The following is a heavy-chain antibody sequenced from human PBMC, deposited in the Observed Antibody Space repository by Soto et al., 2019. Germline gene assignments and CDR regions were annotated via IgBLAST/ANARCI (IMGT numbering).Heavy chain of an antibody. V-gene: IGHV4-31*03. J-gene: IGHJ4*02. CDR3: ALRLGDPGRLYFAD. D-gene: IGHD3-16*01. CDR1: GGSISSGGYY. CDR2: IFYSGST. Sequence: QVQLQESGPGLVKPSQTLSLTCTVSGGSISSGGYYWSWIRQHPGKGLEWIGYIFYSGSTYYNPSLESRVTISVDTSKNQSSLKLSSVTAADTAVYYCALRLGDPGRLYFADWGQGTLVTVSS.